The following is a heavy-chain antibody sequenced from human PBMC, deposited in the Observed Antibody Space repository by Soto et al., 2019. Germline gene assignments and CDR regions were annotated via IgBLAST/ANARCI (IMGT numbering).Heavy chain of an antibody. CDR1: GFTFSSYG. Sequence: PGGSLRLSCAASGFTFSSYGMHWVRQAPGKGLEWVAVISYDGSNKYYADSVKGRFTISRDNSKNTLYLQMNSLRAEDTAVYYCAKDLEYYDSSGYHYGMDVWGQGTTVTVSS. CDR3: AKDLEYYDSSGYHYGMDV. D-gene: IGHD3-22*01. CDR2: ISYDGSNK. J-gene: IGHJ6*02. V-gene: IGHV3-30*18.